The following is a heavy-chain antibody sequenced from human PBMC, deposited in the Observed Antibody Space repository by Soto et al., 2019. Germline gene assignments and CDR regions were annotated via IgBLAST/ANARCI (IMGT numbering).Heavy chain of an antibody. Sequence: QVQLQESGPGLVRPSQTLSLTCTVSGASISSDDYYWSWIRQSPGKVLEWIGYIFYTGSTCYTPSLHSRVTISVDTSKNQFSLQLTSVTAADTAVYSCARDRRGYWNIYYFDFWGQGSLVTVSS. CDR3: ARDRRGYWNIYYFDF. CDR1: GASISSDDYY. CDR2: IFYTGST. J-gene: IGHJ4*02. D-gene: IGHD1-1*01. V-gene: IGHV4-30-4*01.